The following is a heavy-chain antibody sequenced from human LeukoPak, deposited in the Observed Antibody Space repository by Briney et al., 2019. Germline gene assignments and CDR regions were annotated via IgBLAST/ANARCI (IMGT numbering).Heavy chain of an antibody. J-gene: IGHJ4*02. CDR3: AREWDIAAAGTDFDY. D-gene: IGHD6-13*01. Sequence: ISWVRQAPGQGLEWMGWISAYNGNTNYAQKLQGRVTMTTDTSTSTAYMELRSLRSDDTAVYYCAREWDIAAAGTDFDYWGQGTLVTVSS. CDR2: ISAYNGNT. V-gene: IGHV1-18*01.